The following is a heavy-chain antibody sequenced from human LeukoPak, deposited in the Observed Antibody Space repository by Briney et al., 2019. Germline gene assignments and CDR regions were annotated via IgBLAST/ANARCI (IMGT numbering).Heavy chain of an antibody. CDR1: GGSISSYY. Sequence: SETLSLTCTVSGGSISSYYWSWIRQPPGKGLEWIGYIYYSGSTNYNPSLKSRVTISVDTSKNQFSLKLSSVTAADTAVYYCARDSSGFDYWGQGTLVTVSS. D-gene: IGHD6-19*01. CDR2: IYYSGST. V-gene: IGHV4-59*12. CDR3: ARDSSGFDY. J-gene: IGHJ4*02.